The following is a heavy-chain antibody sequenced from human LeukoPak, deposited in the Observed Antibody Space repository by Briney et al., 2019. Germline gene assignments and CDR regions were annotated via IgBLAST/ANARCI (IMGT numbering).Heavy chain of an antibody. D-gene: IGHD3-10*01. CDR3: ARGNLWFGEFDY. V-gene: IGHV4-61*02. CDR2: IYTSGST. CDR1: GRSISSGRYY. Sequence: SQTLSHTCTVSGRSISSGRYYWSWIRQPAGKGLEWIGRIYTSGSTNYNPSLKSRVTISVDTSKNQFSLKLSSVTAADTAVYYCARGNLWFGEFDYWGQGTLVTVSS. J-gene: IGHJ4*02.